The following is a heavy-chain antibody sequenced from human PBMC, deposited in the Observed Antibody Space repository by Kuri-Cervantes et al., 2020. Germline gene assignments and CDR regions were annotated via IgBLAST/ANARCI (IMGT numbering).Heavy chain of an antibody. CDR2: INHSGST. J-gene: IGHJ5*02. Sequence: SETLSLTCAVYGGSFSGYYWSWIRQPPGKGLEWIGEINHSGSTNYNPSLKSRVTISVDTSKNQFSLKLSSVTAADTAVYYCARDLDWFDPWGQGALVTVSS. CDR3: ARDLDWFDP. V-gene: IGHV4-34*01. CDR1: GGSFSGYY.